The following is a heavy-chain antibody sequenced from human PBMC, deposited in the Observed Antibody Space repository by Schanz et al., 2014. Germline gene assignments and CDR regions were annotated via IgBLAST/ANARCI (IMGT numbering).Heavy chain of an antibody. Sequence: VQLEQSGAEVKKPGASVKASCKASGYTFTSYGIKWVRQAPGQGLEWMGWISDYNGKTNYAQKFQDRVIMSTDRSSSTAYLELRSLTSDDSAIYYCARHRFGVFYYGLDVWGQGTTILVSS. CDR1: GYTFTSYG. D-gene: IGHD3-10*01. J-gene: IGHJ6*02. V-gene: IGHV1-18*01. CDR3: ARHRFGVFYYGLDV. CDR2: ISDYNGKT.